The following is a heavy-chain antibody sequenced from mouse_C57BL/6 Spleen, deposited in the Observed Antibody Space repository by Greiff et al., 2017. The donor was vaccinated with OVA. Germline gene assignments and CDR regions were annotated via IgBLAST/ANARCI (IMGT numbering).Heavy chain of an antibody. V-gene: IGHV1-74*01. CDR1: GYTFTSYW. CDR2: IHPYDSDT. CDR3: AMDYGKDY. J-gene: IGHJ2*01. D-gene: IGHD1-1*01. Sequence: VQLQQPGAELVKPGASVKVSCKASGYTFTSYWMHWVKQRPGQGLEWIGRIHPYDSDTNYNQKFKGKVTLTVDKSSSTAYMQLSSLTSEDSAVYYCAMDYGKDYWGQGTTLTVSS.